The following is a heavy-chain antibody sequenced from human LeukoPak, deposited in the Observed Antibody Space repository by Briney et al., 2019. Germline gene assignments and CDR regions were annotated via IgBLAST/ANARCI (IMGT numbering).Heavy chain of an antibody. Sequence: SETLSLTCTASGGSISSYYWSWIRQRPGKGLEWIGDIYYSGGTNYNPSLKSRVTISLDTSKNQFSLKLSSVTAADTAVYYCARFPGANRGRYDYYYYMDVWGKGTTVTVSS. CDR2: IYYSGGT. CDR1: GGSISSYY. V-gene: IGHV4-59*01. D-gene: IGHD1-26*01. J-gene: IGHJ6*03. CDR3: ARFPGANRGRYDYYYYMDV.